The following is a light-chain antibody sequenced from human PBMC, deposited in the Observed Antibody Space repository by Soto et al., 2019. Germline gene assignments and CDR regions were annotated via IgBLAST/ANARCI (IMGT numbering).Light chain of an antibody. CDR1: QSVSSCY. CDR3: QQYGSSPYT. Sequence: DIVLTQSPGTLSLSPGERATLSCRASQSVSSCYLAWYQQKPGQAPRLLIYAASSRATGIPDRFSGSGSGTDFTLTISRLEPEDFAEYYCQQYGSSPYTFGQGTKLEIK. J-gene: IGKJ2*01. CDR2: AAS. V-gene: IGKV3-20*01.